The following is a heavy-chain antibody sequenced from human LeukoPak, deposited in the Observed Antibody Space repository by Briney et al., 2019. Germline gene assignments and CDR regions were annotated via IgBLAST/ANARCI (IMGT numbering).Heavy chain of an antibody. CDR1: GYTFTGYY. J-gene: IGHJ3*02. V-gene: IGHV1-2*02. D-gene: IGHD2-2*01. CDR2: INPNSGGT. CDR3: ATHRTYCSSTSCDGGAFDI. Sequence: EASVKVSCKASGYTFTGYYMHWVRQAPGQGLEWMGWINPNSGGTNYAQKFQGRVTMTRNTSISTAYMELSSLRSEDTAVYYCATHRTYCSSTSCDGGAFDIWGQGTMVTVSS.